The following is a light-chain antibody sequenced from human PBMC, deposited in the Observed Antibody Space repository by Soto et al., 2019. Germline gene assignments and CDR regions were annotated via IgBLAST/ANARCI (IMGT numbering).Light chain of an antibody. CDR3: QQYGSSPKT. CDR1: QSVSSSY. Sequence: EIVLTQLPGTLSLSPGERATLSCRASQSVSSSYLAWYQQKPGQAPRLLIYGASSRATGIPDRFSGSGSGTDFTLTISRLEPEDFAVYYCQQYGSSPKTFGQGTKVDIK. CDR2: GAS. J-gene: IGKJ1*01. V-gene: IGKV3-20*01.